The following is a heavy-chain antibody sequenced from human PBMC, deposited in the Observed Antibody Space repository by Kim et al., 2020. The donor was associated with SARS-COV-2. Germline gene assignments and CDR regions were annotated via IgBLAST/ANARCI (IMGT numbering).Heavy chain of an antibody. J-gene: IGHJ4*02. D-gene: IGHD3-10*01. V-gene: IGHV3-30*02. Sequence: GSNKDYADSVNGRFTISRDNSKNTLYLQMNSLRAEDTAGYYCAILSGPDYWGQGTLVTVSS. CDR3: AILSGPDY. CDR2: GSNK.